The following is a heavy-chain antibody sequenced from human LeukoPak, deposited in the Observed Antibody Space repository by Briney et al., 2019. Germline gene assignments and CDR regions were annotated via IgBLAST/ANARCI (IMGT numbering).Heavy chain of an antibody. CDR3: ARASYRSGPHPLFYY. D-gene: IGHD6-19*01. V-gene: IGHV4-4*07. CDR2: IYTSGST. J-gene: IGHJ4*02. CDR1: GGSISSYY. Sequence: SETLSLTCTVSGGSISSYYWSWIRQPAGKGLEWIGRIYTSGSTNYNPSLKSRVTMSVDTSKNQFSLKLSSVTAADTAVYYCARASYRSGPHPLFYYWGQGSLVTVSS.